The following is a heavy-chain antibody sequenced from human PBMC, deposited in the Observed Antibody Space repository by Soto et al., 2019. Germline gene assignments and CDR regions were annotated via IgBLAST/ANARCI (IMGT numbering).Heavy chain of an antibody. V-gene: IGHV1-69*01. CDR3: AREAEYDSSGYYCFY. D-gene: IGHD3-22*01. J-gene: IGHJ4*02. CDR2: IIPIFGTA. CDR1: GGTFSSYS. Sequence: QVQLVQSGAEVKKPGSSVKVSCKTSGGTFSSYSISWVRQAPGQGLEWMGGIIPIFGTANYAQKFQGRVTITEDESTRTIYMELSSLRSDDTAVYYCAREAEYDSSGYYCFYWGQGTLVTGSS.